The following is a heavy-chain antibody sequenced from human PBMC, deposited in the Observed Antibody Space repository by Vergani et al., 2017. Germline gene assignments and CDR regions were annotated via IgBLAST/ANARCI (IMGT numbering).Heavy chain of an antibody. D-gene: IGHD3-16*01. CDR1: GITFKNAW. V-gene: IGHV3-15*01. CDR2: IRSKNDGGTA. Sequence: EVQVVESGGGLIKPGGSLRLSCVVSGITFKNAWINWVRQAPGKGLEWIGRIRSKNDGGTADYAAPLKGRFTISRDDSKDSAFLLVNNLKTEDTAVYYCARQFWVSQGVGAFETWGRGTEVSVSS. CDR3: ARQFWVSQGVGAFET. J-gene: IGHJ3*02.